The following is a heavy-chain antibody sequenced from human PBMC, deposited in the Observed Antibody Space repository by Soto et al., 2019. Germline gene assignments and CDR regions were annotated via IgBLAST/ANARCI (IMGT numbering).Heavy chain of an antibody. J-gene: IGHJ4*02. CDR1: GGTFSNSV. CDR3: ARAPTLVGVTIYENYFEY. CDR2: LIPTFGTT. Sequence: ASVKVSCKASGGTFSNSVISWVRQAPGQGLEWMGGLIPTFGTTNFAQKSQSRVTILADDSTNTAYMELTGLRSEDTAVYYCARAPTLVGVTIYENYFEYWGQGTLVTVSS. D-gene: IGHD4-17*01. V-gene: IGHV1-69*13.